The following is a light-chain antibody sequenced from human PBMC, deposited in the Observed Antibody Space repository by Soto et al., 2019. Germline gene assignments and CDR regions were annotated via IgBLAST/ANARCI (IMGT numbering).Light chain of an antibody. Sequence: QSVLTQPPSASGTPGQRVTISCSGSRSNIGSNTVNWYQQLPGTAPKLLIYNTNQRPSGVPDRFSGSKSGTSASLAISGLHYEDEADYYCAAWDDSLNGVIFGGGTKLTVL. CDR2: NTN. CDR1: RSNIGSNT. J-gene: IGLJ2*01. V-gene: IGLV1-44*01. CDR3: AAWDDSLNGVI.